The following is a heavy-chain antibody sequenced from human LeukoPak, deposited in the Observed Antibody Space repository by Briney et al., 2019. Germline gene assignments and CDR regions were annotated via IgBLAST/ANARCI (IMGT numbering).Heavy chain of an antibody. J-gene: IGHJ4*02. D-gene: IGHD3-9*01. CDR2: INHSGST. CDR3: ASDWSLGY. CDR1: GGSFSGYY. V-gene: IGHV4-34*01. Sequence: KPSETLSLTCAVYGGSFSGYYWSWIRQPPGKGLEWIGEINHSGSTNYNPSLKSRVTISVNTPKNQFSLKLSSVTAADTAVYYCASDWSLGYWGQGTLVTVSS.